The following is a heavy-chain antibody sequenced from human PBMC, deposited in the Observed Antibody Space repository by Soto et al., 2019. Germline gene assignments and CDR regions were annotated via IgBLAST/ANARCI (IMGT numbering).Heavy chain of an antibody. D-gene: IGHD5-12*01. CDR3: VRAPREDTGYEYYFHY. CDR1: GFTFSSYW. J-gene: IGHJ4*02. CDR2: IKQDGSAK. V-gene: IGHV3-7*01. Sequence: EVQLVESGGGLVQPGGSLRLSCAGSGFTFSSYWMSWVRQTPDKGLEWVAKIKQDGSAKSYVYSVKGRFTISRDNARNSLSLQMDSLRAEDTAVYYCVRAPREDTGYEYYFHYWGQGTLVTVSS.